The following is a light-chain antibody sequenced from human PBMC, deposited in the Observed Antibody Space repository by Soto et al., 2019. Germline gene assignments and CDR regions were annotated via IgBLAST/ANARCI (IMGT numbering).Light chain of an antibody. CDR2: GAS. CDR3: QQYGGSPLFT. Sequence: EIVLTQSPGTLSLSPGEGATLSCRASESVASSYLAWYQQIPGQAPRLLIYGASNRATGIPDRFSGSGSGTDFTLTISRLEPEDFAVYSCQQYGGSPLFTFGPGTRVDFK. CDR1: ESVASSY. V-gene: IGKV3-20*01. J-gene: IGKJ3*01.